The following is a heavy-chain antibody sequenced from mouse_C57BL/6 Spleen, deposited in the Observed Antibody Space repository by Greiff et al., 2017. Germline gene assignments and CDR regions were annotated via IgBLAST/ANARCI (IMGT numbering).Heavy chain of an antibody. J-gene: IGHJ2*01. CDR2: IRYDGSN. CDR1: GYSITRGDF. V-gene: IGHV3-6*01. CDR3: ARESGLPPFDY. Sequence: EVKLQESGPGLVKPSQSLSLTCSVTGYSITRGDFWNWIRQFPGNKLEWMGYIRYDGSNNYNPSLTNRISITRNTSKKQFILKLNSVTTEDTATYYCARESGLPPFDYWGQGTTLTVAS. D-gene: IGHD1-3*01.